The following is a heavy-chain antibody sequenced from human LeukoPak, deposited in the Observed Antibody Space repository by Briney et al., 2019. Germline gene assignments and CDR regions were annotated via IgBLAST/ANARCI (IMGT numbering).Heavy chain of an antibody. D-gene: IGHD1-26*01. J-gene: IGHJ4*02. CDR3: ARRGGSYLYYFDY. Sequence: GGSLRLSCAASGFTFDDYAMHWVRQAPGKGLEWVSGISWNSGSIGYADSVKGRFTISRDNAKNSLYLQMNSLRDEDTAVYYCARRGGSYLYYFDYWGQGTLVTVSS. CDR2: ISWNSGSI. CDR1: GFTFDDYA. V-gene: IGHV3-9*01.